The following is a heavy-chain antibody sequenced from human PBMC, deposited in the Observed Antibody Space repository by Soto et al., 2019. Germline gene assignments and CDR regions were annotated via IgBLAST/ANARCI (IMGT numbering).Heavy chain of an antibody. Sequence: SVKVSCKASGGTFSSYAISWVRQAPGQGLEWMGGIIPIFGTANYAQKFQGRVTITADESTSTAYMELSSLRSEDTAVYYCASGKRNCSSTSCPITIYYYGMDVWGQGTTVTVSS. CDR1: GGTFSSYA. V-gene: IGHV1-69*13. D-gene: IGHD2-2*01. CDR3: ASGKRNCSSTSCPITIYYYGMDV. CDR2: IIPIFGTA. J-gene: IGHJ6*02.